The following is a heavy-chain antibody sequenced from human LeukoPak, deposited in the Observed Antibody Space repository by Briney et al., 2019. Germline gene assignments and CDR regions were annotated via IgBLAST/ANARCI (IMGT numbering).Heavy chain of an antibody. Sequence: GGSLRLSCAASGFTFSDYYMSWIRQAPEKGLEWVSYISSSSSYTNYADSVKGRFTISRDNAKNSLYLQMNSLRAEDTAVYYCARVEGEETPSLNSHDCWGQGTLVTVSS. J-gene: IGHJ4*02. CDR2: ISSSSSYT. D-gene: IGHD3-16*02. CDR3: ARVEGEETPSLNSHDC. CDR1: GFTFSDYY. V-gene: IGHV3-11*06.